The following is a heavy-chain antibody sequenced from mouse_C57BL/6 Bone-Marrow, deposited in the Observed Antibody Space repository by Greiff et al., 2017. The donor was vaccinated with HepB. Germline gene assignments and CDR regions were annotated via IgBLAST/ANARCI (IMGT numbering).Heavy chain of an antibody. D-gene: IGHD1-1*01. V-gene: IGHV1-85*01. J-gene: IGHJ4*01. CDR3: AREATVVATGYYAMDY. CDR2: IYPRDGST. CDR1: GYTFTSYD. Sequence: VQLVESGPELVKPGASVKLSCKASGYTFTSYDINWVKQRPGQGLEWIGWIYPRDGSTKYNEKFKGKATLTVDTSSSTAYMELHSLTSEDSAVYFCAREATVVATGYYAMDYWGQGTSVTVSS.